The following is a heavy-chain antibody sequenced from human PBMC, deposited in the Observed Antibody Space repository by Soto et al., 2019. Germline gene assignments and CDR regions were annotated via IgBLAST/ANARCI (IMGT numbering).Heavy chain of an antibody. CDR1: GGSISSGDYY. V-gene: IGHV4-30-4*01. Sequence: QVQLQESGPGLVKPSQTLSLTCTVSGGSISSGDYYWSWIRQPPGKGLEWIGYIYYSGSTYYNPSLKGRVTISVDASKNQCALKLSSVTAADTAVYYCARGTIFGPDYYYYGMDVWGQGTTVTVSS. CDR2: IYYSGST. J-gene: IGHJ6*02. D-gene: IGHD3-3*01. CDR3: ARGTIFGPDYYYYGMDV.